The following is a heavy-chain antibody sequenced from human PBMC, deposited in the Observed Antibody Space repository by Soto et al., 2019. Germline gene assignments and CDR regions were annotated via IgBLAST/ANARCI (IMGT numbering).Heavy chain of an antibody. V-gene: IGHV3-48*02. CDR2: IGGGGRLI. CDR3: ARDLGWAFDC. CDR1: GFTFSSFS. D-gene: IGHD6-19*01. Sequence: EVQLVESGGGLVQRGGSLRLSCAASGFTFSSFSMNWVRQAPGRGLEWISYIGGGGRLISYADSVKGRFAISRDNAQNSLYRKVVSLRDEDTAGYYCARDLGWAFDCWGQGTLVTVSS. J-gene: IGHJ4*02.